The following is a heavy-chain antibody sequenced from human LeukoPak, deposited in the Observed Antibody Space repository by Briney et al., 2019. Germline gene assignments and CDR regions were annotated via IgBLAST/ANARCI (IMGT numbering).Heavy chain of an antibody. CDR1: GGSISSGGYY. V-gene: IGHV4-30-2*01. CDR2: IYHSGST. J-gene: IGHJ4*02. Sequence: SETLSLTCPVSGGSISSGGYYWSWIRQPPGKGLGWIGYIYHSGSTYYNPSLKSRVTISVDRSKNQFSLKLSSVTAADTAVYYCARETSEEYYYDSSGYSDYWGQGTLVTVSS. D-gene: IGHD3-22*01. CDR3: ARETSEEYYYDSSGYSDY.